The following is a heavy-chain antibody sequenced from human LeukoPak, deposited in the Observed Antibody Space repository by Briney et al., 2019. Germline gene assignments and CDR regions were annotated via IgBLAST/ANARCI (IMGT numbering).Heavy chain of an antibody. Sequence: PGGSLRLSCEASQFTFSRFAMSWIRQAPGTGLEWVSTLSGSGTATYYADSVKGRFTTSRDNSKDTLYLQMDNLRADDTAVYYCAKHLGSHSFLFYYMDVWGTGTSDIVS. D-gene: IGHD2-15*01. J-gene: IGHJ6*03. CDR3: AKHLGSHSFLFYYMDV. CDR2: LSGSGTAT. CDR1: QFTFSRFA. V-gene: IGHV3-23*01.